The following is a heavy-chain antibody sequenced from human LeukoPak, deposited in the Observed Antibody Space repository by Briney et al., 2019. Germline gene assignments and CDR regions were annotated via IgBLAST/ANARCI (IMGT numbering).Heavy chain of an antibody. V-gene: IGHV1-69*04. CDR3: ATGGIYSSSWYY. Sequence: ASVKVSCKASGGTFSSYAISWVRQAPGQGLEWMGRIIPILGIANYAQKFQGRVTMTEDTSTDTAYMELSSLRSEDTAVYYCATGGIYSSSWYYWGQGTLVTVSS. CDR1: GGTFSSYA. J-gene: IGHJ4*02. D-gene: IGHD6-13*01. CDR2: IIPILGIA.